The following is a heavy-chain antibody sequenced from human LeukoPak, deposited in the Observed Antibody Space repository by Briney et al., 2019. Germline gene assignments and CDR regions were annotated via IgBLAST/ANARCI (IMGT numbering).Heavy chain of an antibody. J-gene: IGHJ3*02. Sequence: PGGSLRLSCAASGFTFSSYGMHWVRQAPGKGLEWVAVISYDGSNKYYADSVKGRFTISRDNSKNTLYLQMNSLRAEDTAVYYCAKDRGTPGTFDIWGQGTMVTVSS. CDR3: AKDRGTPGTFDI. CDR2: ISYDGSNK. CDR1: GFTFSSYG. D-gene: IGHD1-1*01. V-gene: IGHV3-30*18.